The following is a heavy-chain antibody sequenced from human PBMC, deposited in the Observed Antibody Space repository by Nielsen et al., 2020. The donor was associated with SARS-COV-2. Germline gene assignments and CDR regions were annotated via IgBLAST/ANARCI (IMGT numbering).Heavy chain of an antibody. V-gene: IGHV1-2*02. Sequence: ASVKVSCKASGYTFTGYYMHWVRQAPGQGLEWMGWINPNSGGTNYAQKFQGRVTMTRDTSISTAYMELSRLRSDDTAVYYCARDGGDYYDSSGYYSDYWGQGTLVTVSS. J-gene: IGHJ4*02. CDR2: INPNSGGT. CDR3: ARDGGDYYDSSGYYSDY. CDR1: GYTFTGYY. D-gene: IGHD3-22*01.